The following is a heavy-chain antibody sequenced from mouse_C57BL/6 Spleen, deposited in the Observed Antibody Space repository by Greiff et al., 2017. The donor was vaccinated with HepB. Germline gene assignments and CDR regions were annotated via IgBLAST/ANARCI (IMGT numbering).Heavy chain of an antibody. CDR2: IYPGSGNT. D-gene: IGHD1-1*01. J-gene: IGHJ2*01. Sequence: VKLMESGPELVKPGASVKISCKASGYSFTSYYIHWVKQRPGQGLEWIGWIYPGSGNTKYNEKFKGKATLSADTSSSTAYMQLSSLTSEDSAVYYCARSGVGSSPYFDYWGQGTTLTVSS. V-gene: IGHV1-66*01. CDR1: GYSFTSYY. CDR3: ARSGVGSSPYFDY.